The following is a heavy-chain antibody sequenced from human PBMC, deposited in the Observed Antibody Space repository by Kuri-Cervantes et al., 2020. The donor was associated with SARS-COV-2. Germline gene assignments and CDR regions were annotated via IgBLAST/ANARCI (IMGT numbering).Heavy chain of an antibody. CDR1: GYTITSYG. Sequence: ASVKVSCKASGYTITSYGISWVRQAPGQGLEWMGWISGYNGDTEYAQILQGRVTMTTDTSTSTAYMELRSLTSDDTAVYYCATHDSRGYYYDYWGQGTLVTVSS. CDR3: ATHDSRGYYYDY. V-gene: IGHV1-18*01. CDR2: ISGYNGDT. J-gene: IGHJ4*02. D-gene: IGHD3-22*01.